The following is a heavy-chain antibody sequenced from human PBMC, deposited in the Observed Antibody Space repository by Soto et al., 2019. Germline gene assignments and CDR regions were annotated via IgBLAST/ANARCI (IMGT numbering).Heavy chain of an antibody. D-gene: IGHD6-13*01. CDR1: GGTFSSYA. CDR2: IIPIFGTA. V-gene: IGHV1-69*01. CDR3: ARAAIAAAEPYYYYGMDV. Sequence: QVQLVQSGAEVKKPGSSVKVSCKASGGTFSSYAISWVRQAPGQGLEWIGGIIPIFGTANYEQKFQGIVTITADESTSPAYMELSSLRSEYTAVYYCARAAIAAAEPYYYYGMDVWGQGTTVTVSS. J-gene: IGHJ6*02.